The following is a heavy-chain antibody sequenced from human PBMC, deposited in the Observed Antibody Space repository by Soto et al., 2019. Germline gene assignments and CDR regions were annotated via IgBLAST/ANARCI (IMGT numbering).Heavy chain of an antibody. Sequence: GGSVRLSCAASGFTVSSNYMSWVRQAPGKGLEWVSVIYSGGSTYYADSVKGRFTISRDNSKNTLYLQMNSLRAEDTAVYYCARDTPSIAARRGAFDIWGQGTMVTVSS. CDR2: IYSGGST. J-gene: IGHJ3*02. CDR3: ARDTPSIAARRGAFDI. V-gene: IGHV3-66*01. D-gene: IGHD6-6*01. CDR1: GFTVSSNY.